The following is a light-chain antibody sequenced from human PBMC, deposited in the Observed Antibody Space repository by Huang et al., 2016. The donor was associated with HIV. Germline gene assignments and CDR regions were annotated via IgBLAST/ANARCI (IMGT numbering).Light chain of an antibody. V-gene: IGKV3-20*01. CDR3: QHYGSSPPYT. CDR2: ATS. J-gene: IGKJ2*01. CDR1: QSVGSTY. Sequence: EIVLTQSPGTLSLSPGERATLSCRTSQSVGSTYLAWYQQKRGPAPRLLIYATSSRATGIPDRFSGCGSGTDFTLTISRLEAEDFAVYYCQHYGSSPPYTFGQGTKVEIK.